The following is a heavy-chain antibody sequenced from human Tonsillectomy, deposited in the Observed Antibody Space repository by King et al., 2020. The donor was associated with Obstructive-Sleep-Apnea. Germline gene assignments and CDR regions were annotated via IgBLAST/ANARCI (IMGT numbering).Heavy chain of an antibody. D-gene: IGHD2-21*01. Sequence: VQLQESGPGLVKPSETLSLTCTVSGGSISSYYWSWIRQPPGKGLEWIGSIYYSGSTNYNPSLKSRVTISVDTSKNQFSLKLSAVTAADTAMYYCARDKNPMWFYLWGRGTLVTVSS. CDR2: IYYSGST. CDR1: GGSISSYY. V-gene: IGHV4-59*01. CDR3: ARDKNPMWFYL. J-gene: IGHJ2*01.